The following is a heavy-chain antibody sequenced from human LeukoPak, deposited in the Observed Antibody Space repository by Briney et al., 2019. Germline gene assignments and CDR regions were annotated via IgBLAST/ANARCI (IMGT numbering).Heavy chain of an antibody. CDR3: ARDIVVVQENWFDP. CDR1: GFTFSNYW. D-gene: IGHD2-2*01. V-gene: IGHV3-7*01. CDR2: IKQDGSEK. J-gene: IGHJ5*02. Sequence: GGSLRLSCAASGFTFSNYWMSWVRQAPGKGLEWVANIKQDGSEKYYVDSVKGRFTISRDNAKNSLYLQMNSLRAEATAVYYCARDIVVVQENWFDPWGQGTLVTVSS.